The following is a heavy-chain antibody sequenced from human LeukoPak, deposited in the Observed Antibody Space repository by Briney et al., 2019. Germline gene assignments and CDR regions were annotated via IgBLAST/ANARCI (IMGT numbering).Heavy chain of an antibody. Sequence: ASVKVSCKASGGTFSSYAISWVRRAPGQGLEWMGIINPSGGSTSYAQKFQGSVTMTRDTSTSTVYMELSSLRSEDTAVYYCARDWERGSYFDYWGQGTLVTVSS. V-gene: IGHV1-46*01. CDR1: GGTFSSYA. J-gene: IGHJ4*02. CDR2: INPSGGST. D-gene: IGHD1-1*01. CDR3: ARDWERGSYFDY.